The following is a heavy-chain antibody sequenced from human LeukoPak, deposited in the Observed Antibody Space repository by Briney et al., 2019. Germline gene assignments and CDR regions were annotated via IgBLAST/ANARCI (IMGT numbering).Heavy chain of an antibody. CDR3: ARNNGMDV. CDR1: GFTVSSNY. CDR2: VNRDGSET. J-gene: IGHJ6*02. V-gene: IGHV3-7*03. Sequence: GGSLRLSCAASGFTVSSNYMSWVRQVPGRGPEWVANVNRDGSETYYLDSVKGRFTISKDNAKNSLYLQMNSLRAEDTALYHCARNNGMDVWGQGTTVIVSS.